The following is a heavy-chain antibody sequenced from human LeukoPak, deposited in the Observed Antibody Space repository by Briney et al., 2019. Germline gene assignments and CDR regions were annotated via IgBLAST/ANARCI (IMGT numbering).Heavy chain of an antibody. V-gene: IGHV3-21*01. CDR2: ISSSSSYT. CDR3: ARVGYCSSTSCYASGAFDI. J-gene: IGHJ3*02. CDR1: GFTFSSYS. D-gene: IGHD2-2*01. Sequence: GGSLRLSCAASGFTFSSYSMNWVRQAPGKGLEWVSSISSSSSYTYYADSMKGRFTISRDNAKNSLYLQMNSLRAEDTAVYYCARVGYCSSTSCYASGAFDIWGQGQRSPSLQ.